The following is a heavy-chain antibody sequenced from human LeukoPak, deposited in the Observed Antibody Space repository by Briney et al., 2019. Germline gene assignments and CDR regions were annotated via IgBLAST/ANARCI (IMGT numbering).Heavy chain of an antibody. CDR1: GYSFTSYG. Sequence: ASVKVSCKASGYSFTSYGISWVRQAPGQGLEWMGWISAYNGNTNYAQKLQGRATMTTDTSTSTAYMELRSLRFDDTAVYYCARFERWTGTVYLDYWGQGTLVTVSS. D-gene: IGHD3/OR15-3a*01. CDR3: ARFERWTGTVYLDY. V-gene: IGHV1-18*01. J-gene: IGHJ4*02. CDR2: ISAYNGNT.